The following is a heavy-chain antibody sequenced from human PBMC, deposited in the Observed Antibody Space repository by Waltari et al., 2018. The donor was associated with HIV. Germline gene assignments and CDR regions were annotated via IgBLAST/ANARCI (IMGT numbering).Heavy chain of an antibody. J-gene: IGHJ4*02. Sequence: EVQLLESGGRLVQPGESLRLSCAASGFTFSTRAMSWIRQAPGKGLECVSSITSSSSNTYYADSVKGRFTISRDNSKNTLFLQINSLRAEDTAIYYCARDNSGTYYGQGTLVTVSS. D-gene: IGHD1-26*01. V-gene: IGHV3-23*01. CDR1: GFTFSTRA. CDR2: ITSSSSNT. CDR3: ARDNSGTY.